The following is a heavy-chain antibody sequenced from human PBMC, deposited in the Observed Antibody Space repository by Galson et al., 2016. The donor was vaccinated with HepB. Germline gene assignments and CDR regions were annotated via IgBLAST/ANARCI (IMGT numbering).Heavy chain of an antibody. D-gene: IGHD3-10*01. CDR3: TGTWFSWFDS. J-gene: IGHJ5*01. Sequence: SLRLSCAASGLIFREAWVSWVRQAPGKGLEFIGRINGNVVGGTTDYGAPGKGRFTISTDTSQTTVYLQMKTLQDEDAAVYSCTGTWFSWFDSWGQGTLVTVSS. CDR2: INGNVVGGTT. V-gene: IGHV3-15*01. CDR1: GLIFREAW.